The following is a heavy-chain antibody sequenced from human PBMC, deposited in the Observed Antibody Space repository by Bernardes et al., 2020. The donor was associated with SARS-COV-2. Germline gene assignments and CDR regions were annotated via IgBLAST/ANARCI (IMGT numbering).Heavy chain of an antibody. Sequence: GGSLRLSCAASGFTFSSYWMSWVRQAPGKGLEWVANIKPDGSEKYLVDSVKGRFTISRDNGRNSLYLQINSLRPEDTALYYCAKDLSKVRYYYGMDVWGQGTTVTVSS. CDR2: IKPDGSEK. V-gene: IGHV3-7*03. CDR1: GFTFSSYW. CDR3: AKDLSKVRYYYGMDV. J-gene: IGHJ6*02. D-gene: IGHD3-10*01.